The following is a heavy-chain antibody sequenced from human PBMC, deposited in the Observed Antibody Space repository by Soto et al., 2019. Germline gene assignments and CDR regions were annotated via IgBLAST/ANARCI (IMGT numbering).Heavy chain of an antibody. V-gene: IGHV3-48*02. Sequence: EVQLVESGGSLVQPGGSLRLSCAASGFTFSTHTMNWVRQAPGKGLEWLSYISSGSRTIYYADSVMGRFTISRDNAQNSLYLQMHSPRDEDTAVYYCATGSGNGSGYWGQGPLVTVSS. CDR3: ATGSGNGSGY. CDR1: GFTFSTHT. J-gene: IGHJ4*02. CDR2: ISSGSRTI. D-gene: IGHD3-10*01.